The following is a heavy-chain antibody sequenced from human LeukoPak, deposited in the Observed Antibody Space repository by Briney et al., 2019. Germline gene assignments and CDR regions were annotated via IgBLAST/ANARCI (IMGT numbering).Heavy chain of an antibody. V-gene: IGHV1-69*13. J-gene: IGHJ4*02. CDR3: ATIIYYYDSSGYYQRAAHFDY. CDR1: EGTFSSYA. CDR2: IIPIFGTA. Sequence: SVKVSCKASEGTFSSYAISWVRQAPGQGLEWMGGIIPIFGTANYAQKFQGRVTITADESTSTAYMELSSLRSEDTAVYYCATIIYYYDSSGYYQRAAHFDYWGQGTLVTVSS. D-gene: IGHD3-22*01.